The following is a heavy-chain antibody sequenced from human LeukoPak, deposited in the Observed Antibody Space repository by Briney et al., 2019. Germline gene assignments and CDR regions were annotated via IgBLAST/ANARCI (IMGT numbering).Heavy chain of an antibody. CDR2: ISSSGSII. CDR1: GFTFSSYE. J-gene: IGHJ4*02. V-gene: IGHV3-48*03. CDR3: ARRGDY. Sequence: GGSLRLSCAASGFTFSSYEMNWVRQAPGKGLEWVSYISSSGSIIYYADSVRGRFTISRDNAKNSLYLQMNSLRAEDTAVYYCARRGDYWGQGTLVTVSS. D-gene: IGHD3-10*01.